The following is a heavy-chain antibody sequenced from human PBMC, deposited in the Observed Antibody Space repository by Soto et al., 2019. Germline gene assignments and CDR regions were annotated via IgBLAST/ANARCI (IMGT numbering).Heavy chain of an antibody. Sequence: SETLSLTCAVYGGSFSGYYWSWIRQPPGKGMEWIGEINHSGSTNYNPSLKSRVTISVDTSKNQFSLKLSSVTAADTAVYYCARGGVRWYSSGWYHFDYWGQGTLVTVSS. D-gene: IGHD6-19*01. J-gene: IGHJ4*02. CDR1: GGSFSGYY. CDR3: ARGGVRWYSSGWYHFDY. CDR2: INHSGST. V-gene: IGHV4-34*01.